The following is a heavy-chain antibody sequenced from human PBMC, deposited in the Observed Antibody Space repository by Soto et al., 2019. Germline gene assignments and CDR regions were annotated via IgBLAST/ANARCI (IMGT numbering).Heavy chain of an antibody. V-gene: IGHV4-34*01. D-gene: IGHD6-6*01. Sequence: QVQLHQWGAGLLKLSETLSLTCAVNGGSFSGYYWSLMSPPPGKGLVWIGEINHSGSTNYNPSLNSRATISIISSKSQLSPELTSVTAADTAVYSCSIGTRISSIAAVANFDFWCQGTRVTVAS. CDR1: GGSFSGYY. CDR2: INHSGST. CDR3: SIGTRISSIAAVANFDF. J-gene: IGHJ4*02.